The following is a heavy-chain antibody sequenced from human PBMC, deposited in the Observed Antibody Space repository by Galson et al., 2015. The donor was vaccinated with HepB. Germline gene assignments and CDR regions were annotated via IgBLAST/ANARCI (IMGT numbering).Heavy chain of an antibody. CDR2: IWYDGSNK. CDR1: GFTFSSYG. J-gene: IGHJ6*02. D-gene: IGHD3-10*01. V-gene: IGHV3-33*01. Sequence: SLRLSCAASGFTFSSYGMHWVRQAPGKGLEWVAVIWYDGSNKYYADSVKGRFTISRDNSKNTLYLQMNSLRAEDTAVYYCARDSVRRYGMDVWGQGTTVTVSS. CDR3: ARDSVRRYGMDV.